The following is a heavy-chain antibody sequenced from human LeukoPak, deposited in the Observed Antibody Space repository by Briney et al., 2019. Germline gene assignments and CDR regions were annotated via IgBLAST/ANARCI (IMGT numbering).Heavy chain of an antibody. Sequence: GGSLRPSCAASGFTFSSYSMNWVCQAPGKGLEWVSYISSSSSTIYYADSVKGRFTISRDNAKNSLYLQMNSLRAEDTAVYYCARDPYCSSTSCYLGRANEKYYYYYYYMDVWGKGTTVTVSS. D-gene: IGHD2-2*01. J-gene: IGHJ6*03. CDR1: GFTFSSYS. CDR2: ISSSSSTI. V-gene: IGHV3-48*04. CDR3: ARDPYCSSTSCYLGRANEKYYYYYYYMDV.